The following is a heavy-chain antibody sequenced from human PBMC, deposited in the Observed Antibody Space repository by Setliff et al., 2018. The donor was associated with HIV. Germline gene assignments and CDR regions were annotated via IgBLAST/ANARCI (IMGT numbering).Heavy chain of an antibody. CDR3: AREWSDCAFDTLDV. J-gene: IGHJ3*01. CDR1: GGSISGSSYL. D-gene: IGHD2-21*01. Sequence: SETLSLTCNVSGGSISGSSYLWGWIRQPPGKGLDWIASIYYSGNTYYNPSLKSRLTIAGDTTRNYFSLNLSSVTAADTAVYYCAREWSDCAFDTLDVWGQGTMVTVSS. V-gene: IGHV4-39*02. CDR2: IYYSGNT.